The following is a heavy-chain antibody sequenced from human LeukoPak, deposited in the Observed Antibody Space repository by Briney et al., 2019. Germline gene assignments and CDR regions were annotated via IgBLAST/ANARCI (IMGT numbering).Heavy chain of an antibody. CDR2: IRSKAYGGTT. D-gene: IGHD3-22*01. CDR1: GFTFGDYA. CDR3: TRVQGYYYDSSGHQHLWY. Sequence: GGSLRLSCTASGFTFGDYAMSWVRQAPRKGLEWVGFIRSKAYGGTTEYAASVKGRFTISRDDSKSIAYLQMNSLKTEDTAVYYCTRVQGYYYDSSGHQHLWYWGQGTLVTVSS. J-gene: IGHJ4*02. V-gene: IGHV3-49*04.